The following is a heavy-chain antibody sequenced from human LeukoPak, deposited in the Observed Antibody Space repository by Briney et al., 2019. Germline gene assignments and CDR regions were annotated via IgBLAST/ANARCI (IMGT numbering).Heavy chain of an antibody. Sequence: SETLSLTCTVSGCSISSSSYYWGCLRQPPGKGLEWIGNIYYSGSTYYNPYLKRRVTRSVDTSKDQLSLKLCSVTGADTAVYYCASFPPTKVTTLDWFDPGGQGTLVTVSS. J-gene: IGHJ5*02. CDR1: GCSISSSSYY. D-gene: IGHD4-17*01. CDR2: IYYSGST. V-gene: IGHV4-39*01. CDR3: ASFPPTKVTTLDWFDP.